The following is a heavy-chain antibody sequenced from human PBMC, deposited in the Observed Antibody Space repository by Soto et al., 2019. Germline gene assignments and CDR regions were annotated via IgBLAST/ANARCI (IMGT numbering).Heavy chain of an antibody. Sequence: SGKVSCKASGGTFSSYAISWVRQAPGQGLEWMGGIIPIFGTANYAQKFQGRVTITADESTSTAYMELSSLRSEDTAVYYCARGEYSSSPGIYYYGMDVWGQGTTVTVSS. D-gene: IGHD6-6*01. CDR3: ARGEYSSSPGIYYYGMDV. CDR1: GGTFSSYA. V-gene: IGHV1-69*13. J-gene: IGHJ6*02. CDR2: IIPIFGTA.